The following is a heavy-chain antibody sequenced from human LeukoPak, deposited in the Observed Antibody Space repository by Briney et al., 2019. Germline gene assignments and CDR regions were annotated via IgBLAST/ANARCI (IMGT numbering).Heavy chain of an antibody. V-gene: IGHV3-33*01. J-gene: IGHJ6*02. CDR2: IWYDGSNK. CDR1: GFTFSGYG. Sequence: GGSLRLSCAASGFTFSGYGMHWVRQAPGKGLEWVAIIWYDGSNKYYADSVKGRFTISRDNSKNTLYLQTNSLRAEDTAVYYCARVSCSGGSCYPYSYYDMDVWGQGTTVTVSS. CDR3: ARVSCSGGSCYPYSYYDMDV. D-gene: IGHD2-15*01.